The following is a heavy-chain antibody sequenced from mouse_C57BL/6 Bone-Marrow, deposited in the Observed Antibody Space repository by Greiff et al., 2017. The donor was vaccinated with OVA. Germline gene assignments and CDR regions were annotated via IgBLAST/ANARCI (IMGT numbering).Heavy chain of an antibody. Sequence: EVHLVESEGGLVQPGRSMKLSCTASGFTFSDYYMAWVRQVPEKGLEWVANINYDGSSTYYLDSLKSRFIISRDNAKNILYLQMSSLKSEDTATYYCARDLYYGSSYDWYFDVWGTGTTVTVSS. CDR3: ARDLYYGSSYDWYFDV. CDR1: GFTFSDYY. CDR2: INYDGSST. J-gene: IGHJ1*03. V-gene: IGHV5-16*01. D-gene: IGHD1-1*01.